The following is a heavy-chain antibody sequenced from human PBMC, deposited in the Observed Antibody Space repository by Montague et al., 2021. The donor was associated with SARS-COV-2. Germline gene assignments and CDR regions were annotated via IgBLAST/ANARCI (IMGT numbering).Heavy chain of an antibody. D-gene: IGHD3-9*01. CDR1: GGSISGYY. Sequence: SETLSLTCTVYGGSISGYYWSWIRQPPGKGLEWIGEINHSGSTNYNPSLKSRVTISVDTSKNQFSLNLSSVTAADTAVYYCARDSAAYNLSGYYFDYWGQGTLVTVSS. V-gene: IGHV4-34*01. CDR3: ARDSAAYNLSGYYFDY. CDR2: INHSGST. J-gene: IGHJ4*02.